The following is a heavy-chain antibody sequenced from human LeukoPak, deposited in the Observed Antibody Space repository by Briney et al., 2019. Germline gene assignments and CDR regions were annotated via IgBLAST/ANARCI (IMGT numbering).Heavy chain of an antibody. J-gene: IGHJ6*02. CDR2: ISAYNGNT. CDR3: ARDSPDIVVVPAAIPDYYYYGMDV. D-gene: IGHD2-2*02. V-gene: IGHV1-18*01. Sequence: ASVKVSYKASGYTFTSYGISWVRQAPGQGLEWMGWISAYNGNTNYAQKLQGRVTRTTDTSTSTAYMELRSLRSDDTAVYYCARDSPDIVVVPAAIPDYYYYGMDVWGQGTTVTVSS. CDR1: GYTFTSYG.